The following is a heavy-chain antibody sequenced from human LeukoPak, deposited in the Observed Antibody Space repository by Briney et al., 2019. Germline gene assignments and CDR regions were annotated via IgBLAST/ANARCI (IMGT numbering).Heavy chain of an antibody. V-gene: IGHV4-34*01. Sequence: SETLSLTCAVSGGSFTGYYWSWIRQPPGMGLEWIGEINHSGSTIYNPSLKSRVTILLDTSKNQFSLKLTSVTAADTAVYFCATEPGYCSGGGCYGGWFDPWGQGTLVTVSS. D-gene: IGHD2-15*01. CDR2: INHSGST. CDR3: ATEPGYCSGGGCYGGWFDP. J-gene: IGHJ5*02. CDR1: GGSFTGYY.